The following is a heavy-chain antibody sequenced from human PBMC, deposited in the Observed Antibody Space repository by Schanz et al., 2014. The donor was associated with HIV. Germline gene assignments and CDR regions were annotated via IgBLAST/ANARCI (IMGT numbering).Heavy chain of an antibody. V-gene: IGHV3-74*02. D-gene: IGHD3-3*01. J-gene: IGHJ6*02. CDR1: GFIFSSYW. Sequence: EVQLLESGGGLVQPGGSLRLSCSASGFIFSSYWMHWVRQAPGKGLVWVSRIEDDGSSTNYAASVKGRLTISRDNAKNTLYLQMNSLRAEDTAVYYCARGLGAPYYDFRSGYYKGVIYYGMDVWGQGTTVTVSS. CDR3: ARGLGAPYYDFRSGYYKGVIYYGMDV. CDR2: IEDDGSST.